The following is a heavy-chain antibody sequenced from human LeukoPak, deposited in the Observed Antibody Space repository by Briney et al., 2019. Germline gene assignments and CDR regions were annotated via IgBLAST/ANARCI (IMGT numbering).Heavy chain of an antibody. CDR1: EFPISRYC. D-gene: IGHD6-6*01. J-gene: IGHJ6*02. CDR3: ARRPRLGWEYNPRYYYGMDV. V-gene: IGHV3-7*01. Sequence: PGGSLRLSCVASEFPISRYCMSWVRQAPGKGLEWVTNIKQDGSQKYYVDSVKGRFTISRDNAKNSLYLQMNSLRAEDTAVYYCARRPRLGWEYNPRYYYGMDVWGQGTTVTVSS. CDR2: IKQDGSQK.